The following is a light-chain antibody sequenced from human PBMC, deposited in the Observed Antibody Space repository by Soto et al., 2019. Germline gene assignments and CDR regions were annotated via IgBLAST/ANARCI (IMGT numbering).Light chain of an antibody. CDR1: QYISNY. J-gene: IGKJ5*01. CDR3: QQYDNLLIT. V-gene: IGKV1-33*01. Sequence: DIQMTQSPSSLSASVGDRVTITCRASQYISNYLHWYQQTPGKAPKLLIYSASSLESGVPSRFSGSGSGRDFTFTISSLQPEDIATYYCQQYDNLLITFGQGTRLEIK. CDR2: SAS.